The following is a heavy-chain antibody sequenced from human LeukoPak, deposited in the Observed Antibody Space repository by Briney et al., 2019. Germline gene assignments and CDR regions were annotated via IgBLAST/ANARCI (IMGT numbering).Heavy chain of an antibody. CDR1: GFTFSSYA. V-gene: IGHV3-23*01. D-gene: IGHD2-15*01. J-gene: IGHJ4*02. CDR2: ISGSGGST. Sequence: PGGSLRLSCAASGFTFSSYAMSWVRQAPGKGLEWVSAISGSGGSTYYADPVKGRFTISRDNSKNTLYLQMNSLRAEDTAVYYCAKAPPRRYCSGGSCYLLYFDYWGQGTLVTVSS. CDR3: AKAPPRRYCSGGSCYLLYFDY.